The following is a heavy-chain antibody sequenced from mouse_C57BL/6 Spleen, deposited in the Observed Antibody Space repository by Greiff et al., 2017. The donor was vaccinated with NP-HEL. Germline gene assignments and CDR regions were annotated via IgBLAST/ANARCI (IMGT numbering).Heavy chain of an antibody. CDR3: ARSLVYGSSPAYFDV. Sequence: EVKLVESGGDLVKPGGSLKLSCAASGFTFSSYGMSWVRQTPDKRLEWVATISSGGSYTYYPDSVKGRFTISRDNAKNTLYLQMSSLKSEDTAMYYCARSLVYGSSPAYFDVWGTGTTVTVSS. CDR2: ISSGGSYT. J-gene: IGHJ1*03. V-gene: IGHV5-6*01. D-gene: IGHD1-1*01. CDR1: GFTFSSYG.